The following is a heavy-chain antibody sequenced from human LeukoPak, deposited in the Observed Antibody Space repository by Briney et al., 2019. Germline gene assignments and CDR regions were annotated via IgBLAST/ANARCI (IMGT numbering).Heavy chain of an antibody. Sequence: SETLSLTCTVSGGSISSYYWSWIRQPPGKGLEWIGYIYDSGSTNYNPSLKSRVTISVDTSKNQFSLKLSSVTAADTAVYYCARVGGTNYYYYGMDVWGQGTAVTVSS. CDR2: IYDSGST. CDR3: ARVGGTNYYYYGMDV. D-gene: IGHD1-1*01. J-gene: IGHJ6*02. V-gene: IGHV4-59*01. CDR1: GGSISSYY.